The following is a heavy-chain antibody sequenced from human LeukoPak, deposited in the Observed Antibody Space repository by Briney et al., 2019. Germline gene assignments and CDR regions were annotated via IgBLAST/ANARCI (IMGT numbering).Heavy chain of an antibody. CDR3: ARDDYAGYYYYYMDV. V-gene: IGHV4-61*02. D-gene: IGHD2-2*01. Sequence: SQTLSLTCTVSGGSISSGSYYWSWVRQPAGKGLEWVGRIYTSGRTNYNPSLKSRVTISVDTSKNQFSLKLSSVTAADTAVYYCARDDYAGYYYYYMDVWGKGTTVTVSS. CDR2: IYTSGRT. J-gene: IGHJ6*03. CDR1: GGSISSGSYY.